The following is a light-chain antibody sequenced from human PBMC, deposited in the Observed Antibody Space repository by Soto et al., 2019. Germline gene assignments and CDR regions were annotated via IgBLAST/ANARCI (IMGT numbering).Light chain of an antibody. CDR2: WAS. CDR3: QQYYSSPYT. J-gene: IGKJ2*01. Sequence: DIVMTQSPDSLAVSLGERATINCRSSQSVLFSSNNKNYLTWYQQKPGQPPKLLISWASTRESGVPDRFSGSGSGTDFTLTITSLQAEDVAGYYCQQYYSSPYTFGQGTKVE. V-gene: IGKV4-1*01. CDR1: QSVLFSSNNKNY.